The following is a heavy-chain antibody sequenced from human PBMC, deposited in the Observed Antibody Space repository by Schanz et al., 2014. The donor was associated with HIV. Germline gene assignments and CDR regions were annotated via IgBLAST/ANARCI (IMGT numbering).Heavy chain of an antibody. CDR3: ARGPDYGKTTYNFDF. CDR2: IIPMFETT. CDR1: GYTLNDLS. J-gene: IGHJ4*02. D-gene: IGHD3-10*01. Sequence: QVQLVQSGAEVKKPGASVKVSCKVSGYTLNDLSIHWVRQAPGQGLEWMGGIIPMFETTNYAQKFQGRVTIAADESASTAYMELNSLRSDDTAVYFCARGPDYGKTTYNFDFWGQGTLVAVSS. V-gene: IGHV1-69*13.